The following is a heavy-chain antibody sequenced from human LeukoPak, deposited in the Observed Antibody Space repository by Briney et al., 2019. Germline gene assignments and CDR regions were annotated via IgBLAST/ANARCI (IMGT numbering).Heavy chain of an antibody. D-gene: IGHD5-12*01. Sequence: ASVKVSCKASGYTFTGYYMHWVRQAPGQGLEWMGWIGPNSGGTNYAQKFQGRVTMTRDTSINTVYMELSRLRSDDTAMYYCARGVSSRVGLRSYFDYWGQGTLVTVSS. CDR2: IGPNSGGT. CDR3: ARGVSSRVGLRSYFDY. CDR1: GYTFTGYY. V-gene: IGHV1-2*02. J-gene: IGHJ4*02.